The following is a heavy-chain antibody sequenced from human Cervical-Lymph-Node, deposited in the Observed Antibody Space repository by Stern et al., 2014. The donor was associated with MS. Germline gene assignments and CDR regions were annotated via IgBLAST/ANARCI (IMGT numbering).Heavy chain of an antibody. J-gene: IGHJ4*02. V-gene: IGHV4-31*03. D-gene: IGHD4-17*01. CDR1: GASITSGGYY. Sequence: QVQLQESGPGLVKPSQTLALTCTVSGASITSGGYYWGWIRQHPGKGLEWIGYTGYSGDTYYNPSLASRVSISADTSKNQLSLKLRSVTAADTAVYFCARDHHATVTPRGFDYWGQGTLVTVSS. CDR3: ARDHHATVTPRGFDY. CDR2: TGYSGDT.